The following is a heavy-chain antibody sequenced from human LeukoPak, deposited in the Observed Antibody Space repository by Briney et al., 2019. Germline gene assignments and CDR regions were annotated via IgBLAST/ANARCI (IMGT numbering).Heavy chain of an antibody. CDR1: GYTFTDYY. Sequence: ASVKVSCKVSGYTFTDYYMHWVQQAPGKGLEWMGLVDPEDGETIYAEKFQGRVTMTTDTSTSTAYMELRSLRSDDTAVYYCARGPGVDDAFDIWGQGTMVTVSS. CDR2: VDPEDGET. V-gene: IGHV1-69-2*01. CDR3: ARGPGVDDAFDI. J-gene: IGHJ3*02. D-gene: IGHD2-15*01.